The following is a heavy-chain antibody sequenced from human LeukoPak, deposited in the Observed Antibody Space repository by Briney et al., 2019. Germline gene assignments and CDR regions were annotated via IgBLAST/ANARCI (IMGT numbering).Heavy chain of an antibody. CDR2: IKKDGSEK. Sequence: GGSLRLSCAASGFTFSSYWMSWVRQAPGKGLEWVANIKKDGSEKYYVDSVKGRFTISRDNAKTSLYLQMNSLRAEDTAVYYCARHLGHWEVKRLVLGFTWFDPWGQGTLVTVSS. CDR1: GFTFSSYW. CDR3: ARHLGHWEVKRLVLGFTWFDP. J-gene: IGHJ5*02. D-gene: IGHD1-26*01. V-gene: IGHV3-7*01.